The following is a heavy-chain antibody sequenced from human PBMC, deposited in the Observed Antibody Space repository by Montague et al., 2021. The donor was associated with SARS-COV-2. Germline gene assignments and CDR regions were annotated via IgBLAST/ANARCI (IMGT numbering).Heavy chain of an antibody. CDR2: LYIDGRP. V-gene: IGHV3-53*04. D-gene: IGHD3-10*01. CDR1: GFSVSSNY. CDR3: ARYPWYYGSGQ. Sequence: SLRLSCAASGFSVSSNYMTWVRQAPGRGLEWVSTLYIDGRPFYTDSVKGRFTISRRISQNTLYLQMNSLRAEDTAVYYCARYPWYYGSGQWGQGTLVTVSS. J-gene: IGHJ4*02.